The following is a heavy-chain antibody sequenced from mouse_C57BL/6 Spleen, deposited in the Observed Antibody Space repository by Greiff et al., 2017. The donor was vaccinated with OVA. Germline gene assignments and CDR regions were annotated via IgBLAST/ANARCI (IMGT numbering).Heavy chain of an antibody. D-gene: IGHD2-5*01. Sequence: VQLKQSGPVLVKPGASVKMSCKASGYTFTDYYMNWVKQSHGKSLEWIGVINPYNGGTSYNQKFKGKATLTVDKSSSTAYMELNSLTSEDSAVYYCARKPVYSNYAAMDYWGQGTSVTVSS. V-gene: IGHV1-19*01. CDR2: INPYNGGT. J-gene: IGHJ4*01. CDR3: ARKPVYSNYAAMDY. CDR1: GYTFTDYY.